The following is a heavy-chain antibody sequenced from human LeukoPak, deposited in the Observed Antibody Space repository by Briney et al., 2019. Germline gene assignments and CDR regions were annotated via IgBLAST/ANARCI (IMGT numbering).Heavy chain of an antibody. Sequence: SETLSLTCAVYGGSFSGYYWSWIRQPPGKGLEWMGEINHSGSTNYNPSLKSRVTISVDTSKNQFSLKLSSVTAADTAVYYCARDPLGGSSSYYWGQGTLVTVSS. V-gene: IGHV4-34*01. D-gene: IGHD6-6*01. CDR1: GGSFSGYY. CDR3: ARDPLGGSSSYY. J-gene: IGHJ4*02. CDR2: INHSGST.